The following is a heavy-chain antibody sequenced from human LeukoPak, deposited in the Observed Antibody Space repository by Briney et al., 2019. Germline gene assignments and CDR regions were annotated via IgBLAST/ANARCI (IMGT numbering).Heavy chain of an antibody. V-gene: IGHV3-23*01. CDR3: ATAKNDY. Sequence: GGSLRLSCAASGFTFSSYAMSWVRQAPGKGLEWVSAISGSGGSTYYADSVKGRFTISRDNAKNSLYLQVNSLGAEDTAVYYCATAKNDYWGQGTLVTVSS. J-gene: IGHJ4*02. CDR2: ISGSGGST. CDR1: GFTFSSYA.